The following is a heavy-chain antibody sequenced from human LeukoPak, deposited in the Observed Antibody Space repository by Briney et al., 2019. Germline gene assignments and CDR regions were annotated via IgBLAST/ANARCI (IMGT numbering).Heavy chain of an antibody. CDR1: GFTFNDYS. V-gene: IGHV3-48*04. CDR3: TCDLDRSDGL. D-gene: IGHD2-8*01. CDR2: ISSSSTTI. Sequence: PGGSLRLSCAASGFTFNDYSMNWVRQAPGKGLEWVSYISSSSTTIYYADSVKGRFTISRDNAKNSLYLQMNSLRAEDTAVYYCTCDLDRSDGLWGQGTMVTVSS. J-gene: IGHJ3*01.